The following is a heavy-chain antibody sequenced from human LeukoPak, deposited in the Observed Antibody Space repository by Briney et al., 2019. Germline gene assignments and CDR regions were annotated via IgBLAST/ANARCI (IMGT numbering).Heavy chain of an antibody. CDR1: GFTFSSFG. D-gene: IGHD2-2*01. J-gene: IGHJ4*02. Sequence: GGSLILSCAASGFTFSSFGMHCVRQSPGKGLDWFAVIWYDGSNKYYADSVKGRFTISRDNSKNALYLQMNSLRAEDPAVHYCARDRGDSTSWYVTDYWGQGPLVTVSS. CDR3: ARDRGDSTSWYVTDY. CDR2: IWYDGSNK. V-gene: IGHV3-33*01.